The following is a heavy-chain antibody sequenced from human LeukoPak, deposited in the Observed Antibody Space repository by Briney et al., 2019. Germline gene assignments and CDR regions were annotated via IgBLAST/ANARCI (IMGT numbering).Heavy chain of an antibody. CDR3: ARDRSSGWDDY. D-gene: IGHD6-19*01. V-gene: IGHV3-7*01. CDR1: GGSFSGYY. CDR2: IKQDGSEK. Sequence: PSETLSLTCAVYGGSFSGYYWSWIRQPPGKGLEWVANIKQDGSEKYYVDSVKGRFTISRDNAKNSLYLQMNSLRAEDTAVYYCARDRSSGWDDYGGQGTLSPSPQ. J-gene: IGHJ4*02.